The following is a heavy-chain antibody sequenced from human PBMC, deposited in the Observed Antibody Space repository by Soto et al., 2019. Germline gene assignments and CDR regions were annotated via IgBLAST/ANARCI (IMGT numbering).Heavy chain of an antibody. J-gene: IGHJ6*02. CDR2: IDTSGTT. V-gene: IGHV4-4*07. D-gene: IGHD3-16*01. CDR1: GGSISSYY. Sequence: PSETLSLTCTVSGGSISSYYCSWIRQAAGKGLEWIGRIDTSGTTNYNPSLRSRVTMSVDASKNQFSLNLSSVTAADTAVYFCARGPRGYVYYHGMDVWGQGITVTVSS. CDR3: ARGPRGYVYYHGMDV.